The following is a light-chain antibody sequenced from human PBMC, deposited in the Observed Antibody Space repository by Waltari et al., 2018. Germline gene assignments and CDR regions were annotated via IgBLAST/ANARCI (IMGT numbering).Light chain of an antibody. Sequence: SCRASQSVSRALAWYQQKPGQAPRLLIYGASSRATGIPDRFSGSGSGTDFSLTISRLEPEDFAVYYCQEYVTLPATFGQGTKVEI. CDR3: QEYVTLPAT. J-gene: IGKJ1*01. CDR1: QSVSRA. CDR2: GAS. V-gene: IGKV3-20*01.